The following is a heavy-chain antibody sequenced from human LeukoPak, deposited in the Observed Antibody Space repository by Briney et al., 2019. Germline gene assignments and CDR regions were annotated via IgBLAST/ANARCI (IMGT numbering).Heavy chain of an antibody. D-gene: IGHD3-16*01. Sequence: GEPLQISCKGSGSRFTRFWITWVRQMPGKGLEWMGRIDPSVSNTTYSPSLQGRVTISADKSISTASLQWRSLKATDTSMYYCARLGELSLPDYWGQGTLVTVSS. J-gene: IGHJ4*02. CDR2: IDPSVSNT. CDR1: GSRFTRFW. CDR3: ARLGELSLPDY. V-gene: IGHV5-10-1*01.